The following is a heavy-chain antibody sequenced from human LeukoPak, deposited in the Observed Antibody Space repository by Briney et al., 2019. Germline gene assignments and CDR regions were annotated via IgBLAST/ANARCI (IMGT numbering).Heavy chain of an antibody. V-gene: IGHV3-23*01. CDR3: AKSHSVVRRGYFDY. CDR1: GFTFSSFA. CDR2: ISDSGGST. J-gene: IGHJ4*02. D-gene: IGHD2-2*01. Sequence: GGSLRLSCAASGFTFSSFAMSWVRQAPGEGLEWLSTISDSGGSTYYADSVRGRFTISRDNSKDTLYVQMNSLRAEDAAVYYCAKSHSVVRRGYFDYWGQGALVTVSS.